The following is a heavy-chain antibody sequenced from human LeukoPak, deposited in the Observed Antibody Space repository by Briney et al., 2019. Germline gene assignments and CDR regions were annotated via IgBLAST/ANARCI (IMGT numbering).Heavy chain of an antibody. CDR3: ARGRYHDAFDI. J-gene: IGHJ3*02. V-gene: IGHV3-13*04. D-gene: IGHD2-2*01. CDR1: GFTFSSYD. Sequence: QPGGSLRLSCAASGFTFSSYDMHWVRQARGKGLEWVSAIGTAGDTYYPGSVKGRFTISRENAKNSLYLQMNSLRAGDTAVYYCARGRYHDAFDIWGQGTMVTVSS. CDR2: IGTAGDT.